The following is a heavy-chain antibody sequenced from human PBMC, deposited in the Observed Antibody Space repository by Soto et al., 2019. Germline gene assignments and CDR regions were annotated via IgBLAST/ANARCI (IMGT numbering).Heavy chain of an antibody. D-gene: IGHD2-15*01. J-gene: IGHJ6*02. V-gene: IGHV1-18*04. CDR3: ARDPKTGVVYFYYGMDG. CDR2: ISAYNGNT. Sequence: SVQVSCKASGYPFTSYGISWVRQAPGQGLEWMGWISAYNGNTNYAQKLQGRVTMTTDTSTSTAYMELRSLRSDDTAVYYCARDPKTGVVYFYYGMDGWGQATRITIAS. CDR1: GYPFTSYG.